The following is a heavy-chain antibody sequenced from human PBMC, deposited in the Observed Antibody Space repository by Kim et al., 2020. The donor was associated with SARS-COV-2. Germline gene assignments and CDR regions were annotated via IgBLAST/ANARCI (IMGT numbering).Heavy chain of an antibody. J-gene: IGHJ4*01. Sequence: SETLSLTCTVSGGSINNYYWSWLRQPPGRGLEWIGSIYYTGTTNYNPSLASRLTISIDTSKNQFSLKMTSVTAADTAVYYCARHWGGSGPYLQRHFDFWG. CDR1: GGSINNYY. CDR2: IYYTGTT. CDR3: ARHWGGSGPYLQRHFDF. D-gene: IGHD3-10*01. V-gene: IGHV4-59*08.